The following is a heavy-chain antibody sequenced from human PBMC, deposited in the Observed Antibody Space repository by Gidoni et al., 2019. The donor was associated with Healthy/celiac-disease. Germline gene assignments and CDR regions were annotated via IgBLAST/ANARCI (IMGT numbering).Heavy chain of an antibody. CDR1: GFTFSSYA. D-gene: IGHD5-12*01. V-gene: IGHV3-23*04. Sequence: EVQLVESGGGLVQPGGSLRLSCAASGFTFSSYAMSWVRQAPGKGLEWVSASSGSGGSTYYADSVKGRFTISRDNSKNTLYLQMNSLRAEDTAVYDCAKDRERGWLQTSPYYFDYWGQGTLVTVSS. J-gene: IGHJ4*02. CDR3: AKDRERGWLQTSPYYFDY. CDR2: SSGSGGST.